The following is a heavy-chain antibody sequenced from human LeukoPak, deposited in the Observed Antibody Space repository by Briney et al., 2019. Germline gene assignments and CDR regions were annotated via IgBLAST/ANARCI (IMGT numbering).Heavy chain of an antibody. CDR3: ARVYYSNSYDYWYFDL. CDR1: GGSIGSYY. D-gene: IGHD6-13*01. CDR2: IYYSGST. J-gene: IGHJ2*01. V-gene: IGHV4-59*01. Sequence: SETLSLTCTVSGGSIGSYYWSWIRQPPGKGLEWIGYIYYSGSTNYNPSLKSRVTISVDTSKNQFSLKLSSVTAADTAVYYCARVYYSNSYDYWYFDLWGRGTLVTVSS.